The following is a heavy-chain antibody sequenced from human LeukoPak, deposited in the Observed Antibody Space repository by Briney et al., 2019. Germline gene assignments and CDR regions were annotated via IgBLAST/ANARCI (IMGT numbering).Heavy chain of an antibody. D-gene: IGHD2-2*01. V-gene: IGHV1-69*05. Sequence: SVKVSCKASGGTFSSYAISWVRQAPGQGLEWMGGIIPIFGTANYAQKFQGRVTITTDESTSTAYMELSSLRSEDTAVYYCARAAPVRYCSSTSCFDPYYYYYMDVWGKGTTVTVSS. CDR3: ARAAPVRYCSSTSCFDPYYYYYMDV. CDR2: IIPIFGTA. J-gene: IGHJ6*03. CDR1: GGTFSSYA.